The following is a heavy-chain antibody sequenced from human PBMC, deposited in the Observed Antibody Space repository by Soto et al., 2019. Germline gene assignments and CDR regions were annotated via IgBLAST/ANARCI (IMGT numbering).Heavy chain of an antibody. Sequence: SETLSLTCAVSGGSISSGGYSWSWIRQPPGKGLEGIGYIYDSGSTYYNPSLKSRVTISVDRSKNQFSLKLSSVTAADTAVYYCGSGLVTTLHSWGQGTLVTV. V-gene: IGHV4-30-2*01. CDR2: IYDSGST. CDR1: GGSISSGGYS. D-gene: IGHD4-17*01. CDR3: GSGLVTTLHS. J-gene: IGHJ4*02.